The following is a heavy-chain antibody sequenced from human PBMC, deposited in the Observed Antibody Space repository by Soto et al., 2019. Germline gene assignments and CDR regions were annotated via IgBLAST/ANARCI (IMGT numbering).Heavy chain of an antibody. CDR2: INQNGGGI. D-gene: IGHD3-16*02. V-gene: IGHV3-7*04. J-gene: IGHJ4*02. Sequence: PGGSLRLSCAASGFTFDDYGMSWVRQVTGKGLEWVANINQNGGGIYYAGSVKGRFTISRDNAENSLYLQLDSLRAEDAAVYYCARGAFPTWGTYPLDYWGQGTLVTVSS. CDR1: GFTFDDYG. CDR3: ARGAFPTWGTYPLDY.